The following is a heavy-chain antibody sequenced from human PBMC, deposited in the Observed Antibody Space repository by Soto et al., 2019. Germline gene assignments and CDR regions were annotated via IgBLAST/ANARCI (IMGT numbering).Heavy chain of an antibody. D-gene: IGHD4-17*01. Sequence: GESLKISCKGSGYSFTSYWIGWVRQMPGKGLEWMGIIYPGDSDTRYSPSFQGQVTISADKSIGTAYLQWSSLKASDTAMYYCAMTTSTPIYGMDVWGQGTTVTVSS. V-gene: IGHV5-51*01. CDR1: GYSFTSYW. CDR3: AMTTSTPIYGMDV. J-gene: IGHJ6*02. CDR2: IYPGDSDT.